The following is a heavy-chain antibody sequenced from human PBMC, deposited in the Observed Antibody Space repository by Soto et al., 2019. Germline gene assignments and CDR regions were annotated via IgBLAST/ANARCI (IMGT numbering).Heavy chain of an antibody. CDR1: GFTFSSYG. J-gene: IGHJ6*03. Sequence: GGSLRLSCAASGFTFSSYGMHWVRQAPGKGLEWVAVIWYDGSNKYYADSVKGRFTISRDNSKNTLDLQMNSLRAEDTAVYYCARDGITMVRGVIRYYYYMDVWGKGTTVTVSS. CDR3: ARDGITMVRGVIRYYYYMDV. CDR2: IWYDGSNK. V-gene: IGHV3-33*01. D-gene: IGHD3-10*01.